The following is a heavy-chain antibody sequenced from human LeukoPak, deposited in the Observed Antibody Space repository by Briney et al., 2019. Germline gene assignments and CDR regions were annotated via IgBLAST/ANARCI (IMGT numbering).Heavy chain of an antibody. V-gene: IGHV1-2*02. CDR3: ARGKDIVVVPAAIRNDAFDI. CDR1: GYTFTGYY. D-gene: IGHD2-2*02. CDR2: INPNSGGT. J-gene: IGHJ3*02. Sequence: GASVKVSFKASGYTFTGYYMHWVRQAPGQGLEWMGWINPNSGGTNYAQKFQGRVTMTRDTSISTAYMELSRLRSDDTAVYYCARGKDIVVVPAAIRNDAFDIWGQGTMVTVPS.